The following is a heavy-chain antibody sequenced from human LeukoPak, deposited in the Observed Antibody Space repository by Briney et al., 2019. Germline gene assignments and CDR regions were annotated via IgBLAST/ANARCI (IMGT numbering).Heavy chain of an antibody. Sequence: SKTLSLTCAVYGGSFSGYYWSWIRQPPGKGLEWIGEINHSGSTNYNPSLKSRVTISVDTSKNQFSLKLSSVTAADTAVYYCARDVTSFAPGDGNWFDPWGQGTLVTVSS. D-gene: IGHD7-27*01. CDR1: GGSFSGYY. CDR2: INHSGST. J-gene: IGHJ5*02. V-gene: IGHV4-34*01. CDR3: ARDVTSFAPGDGNWFDP.